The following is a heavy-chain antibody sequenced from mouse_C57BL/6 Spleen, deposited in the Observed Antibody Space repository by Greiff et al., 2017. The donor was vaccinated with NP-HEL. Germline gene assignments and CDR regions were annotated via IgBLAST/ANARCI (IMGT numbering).Heavy chain of an antibody. V-gene: IGHV1-52*01. CDR2: IDPSDSET. CDR3: AREGTAQAYAMDY. J-gene: IGHJ4*01. D-gene: IGHD3-2*02. Sequence: QVQLQQSGAELVRPGSSVKLSCKASGYTFTSYWMHWVKQRPIQGLEWIGNIDPSDSETHYNQKFKDKATLTVDKSSSTAYMQLSSLTSEDSAVYYCAREGTAQAYAMDYWGQGTSVTVSS. CDR1: GYTFTSYW.